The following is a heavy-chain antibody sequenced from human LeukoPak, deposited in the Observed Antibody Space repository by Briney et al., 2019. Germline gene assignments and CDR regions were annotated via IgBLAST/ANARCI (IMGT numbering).Heavy chain of an antibody. CDR2: ISHRGSP. Sequence: SETLSLTCIVSGYSISSDYCWGRIRQAPGKGLEWIGSISHRGSPYYNPSLQSRVTMSAATPNNLFSLRLSSVTAADTAVYYCARDGGFYYTASPNSWFDPWGQGILVTVSS. CDR3: ARDGGFYYTASPNSWFDP. V-gene: IGHV4-38-2*02. J-gene: IGHJ5*02. CDR1: GYSISSDYC. D-gene: IGHD2-15*01.